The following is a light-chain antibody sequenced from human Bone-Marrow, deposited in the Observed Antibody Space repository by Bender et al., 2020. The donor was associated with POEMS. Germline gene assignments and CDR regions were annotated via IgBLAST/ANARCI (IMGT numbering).Light chain of an antibody. CDR2: DVR. V-gene: IGLV2-14*01. J-gene: IGLJ1*01. Sequence: QSVLTQPPSASGTPGQRVTISCTGTSSDVGGYDYVSWYQQHHPGKAPKLIIYDVRDRPSGVSHRFSGSKSGNTASLTISGLRTEDEADYYCASYASSSTLVFGTGTKVTVL. CDR1: SSDVGGYDY. CDR3: ASYASSSTLV.